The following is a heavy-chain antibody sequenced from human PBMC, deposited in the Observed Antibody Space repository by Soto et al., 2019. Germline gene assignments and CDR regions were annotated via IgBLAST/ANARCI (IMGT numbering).Heavy chain of an antibody. Sequence: LRLSCAASGFTFSNSWMHWVRQVSGKGLEWVSRINADGTSTSYADSVKGRFTISRDNAKNTLYLHVNSLRAEDTAVYYCVKVLARGVGVPRFYFDSWGQGALVTVSS. D-gene: IGHD2-2*01. V-gene: IGHV3-74*01. CDR2: INADGTST. J-gene: IGHJ4*02. CDR1: GFTFSNSW. CDR3: VKVLARGVGVPRFYFDS.